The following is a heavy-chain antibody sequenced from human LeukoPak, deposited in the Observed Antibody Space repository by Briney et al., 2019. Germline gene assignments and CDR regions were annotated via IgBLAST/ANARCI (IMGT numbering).Heavy chain of an antibody. CDR3: ARIAGGGWFDP. CDR1: GASISSRSHY. J-gene: IGHJ5*02. Sequence: PSETLSHTCTVSGASISSRSHYWGWIRQPPGKGLEWIADMYYSGSTHYNMALRSRVTMSVDTSRTQFSLKLASVTAADTAMYYCARIAGGGWFDPWGQGTLVTVSS. CDR2: MYYSGST. V-gene: IGHV4-39*01. D-gene: IGHD6-13*01.